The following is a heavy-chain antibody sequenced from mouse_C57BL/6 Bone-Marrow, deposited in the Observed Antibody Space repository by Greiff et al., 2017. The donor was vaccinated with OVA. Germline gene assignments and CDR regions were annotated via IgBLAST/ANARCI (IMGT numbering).Heavy chain of an antibody. Sequence: VQGVESGAELARPGASVKLSCKASGYTFTSYGISWVKQRTGQGLEWIGEIYPRSGNTYYNEKFKGKATLTADKSSSTAYMELRSLTSEDSAVYFCARPPYYFDYWGQGTTLTVSS. CDR3: ARPPYYFDY. CDR2: IYPRSGNT. CDR1: GYTFTSYG. V-gene: IGHV1-81*01. J-gene: IGHJ2*01.